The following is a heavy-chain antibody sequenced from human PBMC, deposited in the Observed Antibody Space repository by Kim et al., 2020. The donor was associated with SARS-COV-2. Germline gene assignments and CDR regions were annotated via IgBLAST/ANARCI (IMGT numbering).Heavy chain of an antibody. CDR3: ARGADDYDSSGYYLGVSGDDAFDI. CDR1: GGSISSSSYY. CDR2: IYYSGST. J-gene: IGHJ3*02. V-gene: IGHV4-39*01. D-gene: IGHD3-22*01. Sequence: SETLSLTCTVSGGSISSSSYYWGWIRQPPGKGLEWIGSIYYSGSTYYNPSLKSRVTISVDTSKNQFSLKLSSVTAADTAVYYCARGADDYDSSGYYLGVSGDDAFDIWGQGTMVTVSS.